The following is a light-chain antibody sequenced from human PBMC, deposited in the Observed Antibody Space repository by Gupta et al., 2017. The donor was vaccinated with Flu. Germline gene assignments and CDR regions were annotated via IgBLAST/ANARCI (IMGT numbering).Light chain of an antibody. CDR3: SAWDNNLSAWV. J-gene: IGLJ3*02. Sequence: TATLTCTGNVDKIGRRGAAWRQQHQRHPPKLLCYRNNNRPSGISERFSASRSGNTASLTITGLQPEDEADYYCSAWDNNLSAWVFGGGTKVTVL. CDR2: RNN. CDR1: VDKIGRRG. V-gene: IGLV10-54*04.